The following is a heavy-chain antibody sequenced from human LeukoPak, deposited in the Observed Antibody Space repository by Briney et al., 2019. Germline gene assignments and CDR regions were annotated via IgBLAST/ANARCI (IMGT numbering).Heavy chain of an antibody. Sequence: GRSLRLSCTACGFTFSSYGMHWVRQAPGKGLEWAALISYEGKFKYYADSVKGRFTISRDNSKNTLYLQMNSLRAEDTALYNCAKNAAKDCSGGTCYLDYNYSMDVWGKGTTVTVSS. J-gene: IGHJ6*03. D-gene: IGHD2-8*02. V-gene: IGHV3-30*18. CDR2: ISYEGKFK. CDR1: GFTFSSYG. CDR3: AKNAAKDCSGGTCYLDYNYSMDV.